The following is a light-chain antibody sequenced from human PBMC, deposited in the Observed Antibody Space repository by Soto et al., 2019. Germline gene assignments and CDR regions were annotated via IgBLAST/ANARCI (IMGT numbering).Light chain of an antibody. CDR1: QSISSW. Sequence: DIQMTQSPSTLSASVGDRVTITCRASQSISSWLAWYQQKPGKVPKLLIYDASSLESGVPSRFSGSGSGTEFTLTISSLQPDDFATYYCQQYNSYWGTFGQGTKVDIK. V-gene: IGKV1-5*01. J-gene: IGKJ1*01. CDR2: DAS. CDR3: QQYNSYWGT.